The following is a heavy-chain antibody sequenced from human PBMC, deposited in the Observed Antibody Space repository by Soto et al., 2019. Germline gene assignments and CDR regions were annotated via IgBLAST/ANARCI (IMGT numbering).Heavy chain of an antibody. J-gene: IGHJ6*03. D-gene: IGHD6-19*01. CDR3: ARGLYSSGWSYYYYMDV. Sequence: EASVKVSCKASGYTFTSYDINWVRQATGQGLEWMGWMNPNSGNTGYAQKFQGRVTMTRNTSISTAYMELSSLRSEDTAVYYCARGLYSSGWSYYYYMDVWGKGTTVTVSS. CDR2: MNPNSGNT. V-gene: IGHV1-8*01. CDR1: GYTFTSYD.